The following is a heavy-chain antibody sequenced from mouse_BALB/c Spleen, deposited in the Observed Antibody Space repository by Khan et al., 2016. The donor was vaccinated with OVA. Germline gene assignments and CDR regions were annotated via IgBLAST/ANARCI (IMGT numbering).Heavy chain of an antibody. CDR1: GFSLTSYC. J-gene: IGHJ4*01. CDR2: IWSGGST. D-gene: IGHD2-3*01. V-gene: IGHV2-9*02. Sequence: QVQLKESGPGLVAPSQSLSITCSVSGFSLTSYCINWVRQPPGKGLEWLGVIWSGGSTYYISALMSRLSISKDNAKHQVFLKMNSLHTDDTAMYYCARVNDPYYALDYWGPGTTVTVSS. CDR3: ARVNDPYYALDY.